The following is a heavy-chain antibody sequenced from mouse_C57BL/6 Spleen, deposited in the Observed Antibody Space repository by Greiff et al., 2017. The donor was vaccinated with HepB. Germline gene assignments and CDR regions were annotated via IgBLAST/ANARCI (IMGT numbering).Heavy chain of an antibody. CDR1: GYTFTSYD. Sequence: VKLQQSGPELVKPGASVKLSCKASGYTFTSYDINWVKQRPGQGLEGIGWIYPRDGSTKYNEKFKGKATVTVDTSPSTPYMELHPLTSEVSEVYFSARCPLYYYGSSFDYWGQGTTLTVSS. V-gene: IGHV1-85*01. J-gene: IGHJ2*01. CDR2: IYPRDGST. CDR3: ARCPLYYYGSSFDY. D-gene: IGHD1-1*01.